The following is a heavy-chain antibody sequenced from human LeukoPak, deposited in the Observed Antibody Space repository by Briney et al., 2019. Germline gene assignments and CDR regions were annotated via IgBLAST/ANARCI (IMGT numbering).Heavy chain of an antibody. V-gene: IGHV3-11*06. Sequence: GGSLRLSCAASGFTFSDYYMSWIRQAPGKGLEWVSSISSSSSYIYYADSVKGRFTISRDNAKNSLYLQMNSLRAEDTAVYYCARGTKSYYYYMDVWGKGTTVTVSS. CDR2: ISSSSSYI. J-gene: IGHJ6*03. D-gene: IGHD2-8*01. CDR1: GFTFSDYY. CDR3: ARGTKSYYYYMDV.